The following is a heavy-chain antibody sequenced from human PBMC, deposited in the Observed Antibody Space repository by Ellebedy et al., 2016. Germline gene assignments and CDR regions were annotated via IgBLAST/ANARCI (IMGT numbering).Heavy chain of an antibody. CDR2: TYYRSKWYN. CDR1: GDSVSSNIAT. J-gene: IGHJ6*02. V-gene: IGHV6-1*01. CDR3: ARDPQYYYYGMDV. Sequence: SQTLSLTCAISGDSVSSNIATWNWIRRSPSRGLEWLGRTYYRSKWYNDYAVSVRSRITINPDTSKNQFSLQLNSVTPEDTAVYYCARDPQYYYYGMDVWGQGTTVTVSS.